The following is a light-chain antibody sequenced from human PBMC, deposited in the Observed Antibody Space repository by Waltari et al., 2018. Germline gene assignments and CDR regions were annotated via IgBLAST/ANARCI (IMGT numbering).Light chain of an antibody. J-gene: IGKJ2*01. CDR1: QSGLYSSNNKNY. CDR3: QQYYSTPRT. V-gene: IGKV4-1*01. CDR2: WAS. Sequence: DIVMTQSPDSLAVSLGERATINCKSSQSGLYSSNNKNYLAWYQQKPGQPPKLLIYWASTRESRVPDRFSGSGSGTDFTLTISSLQAEDVAVYYCQQYYSTPRTFGQVTKLEIK.